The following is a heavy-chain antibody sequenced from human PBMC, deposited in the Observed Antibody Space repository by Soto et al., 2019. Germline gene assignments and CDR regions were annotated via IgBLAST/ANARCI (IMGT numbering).Heavy chain of an antibody. CDR1: GGSISSSSHY. D-gene: IGHD3-3*01. V-gene: IGHV4-39*01. CDR2: IYYSGST. J-gene: IGHJ3*02. CDR3: ARQFLLDSAQGAFDI. Sequence: SETLSLTCTVSGGSISSSSHYWGWIRQPPGKGLEWIGSIYYSGSTYYNPSLKSRVTISVDTSKNQFSLKLSSVTAADTAVYYCARQFLLDSAQGAFDIWGQGTMVTVSS.